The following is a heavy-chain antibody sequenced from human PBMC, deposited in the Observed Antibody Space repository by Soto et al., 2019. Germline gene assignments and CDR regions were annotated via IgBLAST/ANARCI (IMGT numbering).Heavy chain of an antibody. V-gene: IGHV3-74*01. CDR3: ARGGLEPFDY. J-gene: IGHJ4*02. D-gene: IGHD1-1*01. CDR2: INKDGSYK. CDR1: GFTFSDEW. Sequence: PGGSLRLSCATSGFTFSDEWMHWVRQVPGKGLVWDSRINKDGSYKNYADFVEGRFTISRDDAKSELYLHMDRLRAEDTAVYYCARGGLEPFDYLGQGALVTVPQ.